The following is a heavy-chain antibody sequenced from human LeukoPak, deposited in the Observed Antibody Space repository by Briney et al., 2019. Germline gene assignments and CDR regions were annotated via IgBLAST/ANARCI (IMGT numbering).Heavy chain of an antibody. CDR3: ARDRIAALDY. Sequence: PSETPSLTCTVSGGSISSYYWSWIRQPPGKGLEWIGYIYYSGSTNYNPSLKSRVTISVDTSKNQFSLKLSSVTAADTAVYYCARDRIAALDYWGQGTLVTVSS. CDR1: GGSISSYY. J-gene: IGHJ4*02. CDR2: IYYSGST. V-gene: IGHV4-59*01. D-gene: IGHD6-6*01.